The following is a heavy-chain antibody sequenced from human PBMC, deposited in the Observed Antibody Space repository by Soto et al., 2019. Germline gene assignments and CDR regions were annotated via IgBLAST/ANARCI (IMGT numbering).Heavy chain of an antibody. Sequence: QVQLQESGPGLVKPSETLSLTCTVSGASINSYYWSWIRQPPGKGLEWIGYSGNTHYNPSLKSRVTISLDTSRNQFSLNLSSVTAADTAVYYCAGTGGGSSDYWGQGTLVTVSS. J-gene: IGHJ4*02. V-gene: IGHV4-59*01. D-gene: IGHD5-12*01. CDR3: AGTGGGSSDY. CDR1: GASINSYY. CDR2: YSGNT.